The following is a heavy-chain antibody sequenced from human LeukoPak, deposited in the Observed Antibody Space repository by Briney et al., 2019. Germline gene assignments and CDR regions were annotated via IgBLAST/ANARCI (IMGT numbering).Heavy chain of an antibody. CDR3: ARDGPDYGDYIGMDV. CDR1: GYSISTGYY. J-gene: IGHJ6*03. Sequence: PSETLSLTCTVSGYSISTGYYWDWIRQPPGKGLEWIGTFYHGGSTYYNPSLKSRVTISVDTSKNQFSLNLTSVTAADTAMYYCARDGPDYGDYIGMDVWGKGTTVTVSS. D-gene: IGHD4-17*01. V-gene: IGHV4-38-2*02. CDR2: FYHGGST.